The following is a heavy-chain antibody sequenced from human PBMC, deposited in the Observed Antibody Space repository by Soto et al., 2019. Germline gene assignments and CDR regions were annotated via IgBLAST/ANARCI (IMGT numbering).Heavy chain of an antibody. CDR1: VGTFSSYA. Sequence: QVQLVQSGAEVKKPGSSVQVSCKASVGTFSSYAISWVRQAPGQGLEWMGGIIPIPGTANYAQKFQGRVTITANESTSTAYMELSSLRAEDTAFYYCARSQGSSSSLAIYYYYYYGMDGWGQWT. D-gene: IGHD2-2*01. J-gene: IGHJ6*02. V-gene: IGHV1-69*01. CDR3: ARSQGSSSSLAIYYYYYYGMDG. CDR2: IIPIPGTA.